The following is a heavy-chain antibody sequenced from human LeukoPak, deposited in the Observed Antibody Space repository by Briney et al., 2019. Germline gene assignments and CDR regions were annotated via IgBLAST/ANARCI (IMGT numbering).Heavy chain of an antibody. J-gene: IGHJ4*02. CDR1: GDSVSSNSAA. Sequence: SQTLSLTCAISGDSVSSNSAAWNWIRQSPSRGLEWLGRTYYRSKWYNDYAVSVKSRITINPDTSKNQFSLQLNSVTPEDTAVYYCARAEKISVYDSSGYYELDYWGQGTLVTVSS. CDR3: ARAEKISVYDSSGYYELDY. D-gene: IGHD3-22*01. CDR2: TYYRSKWYN. V-gene: IGHV6-1*01.